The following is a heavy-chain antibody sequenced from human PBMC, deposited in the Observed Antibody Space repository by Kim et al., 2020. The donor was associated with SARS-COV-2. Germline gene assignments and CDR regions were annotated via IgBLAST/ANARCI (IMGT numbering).Heavy chain of an antibody. D-gene: IGHD5-18*01. Sequence: GSLRLSCAASGFTFSNSWLHWVRQSPGKELVWVSRINSDGTTINYADSVKGRFTISRDNAKNTLYLQMISLRDEDTAVYYCARAGYYRFDYWGQGTPVTVSS. J-gene: IGHJ4*02. CDR2: INSDGTTI. CDR1: GFTFSNSW. V-gene: IGHV3-74*01. CDR3: ARAGYYRFDY.